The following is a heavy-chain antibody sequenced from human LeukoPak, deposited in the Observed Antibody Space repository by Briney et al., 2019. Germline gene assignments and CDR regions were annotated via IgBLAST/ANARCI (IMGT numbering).Heavy chain of an antibody. V-gene: IGHV3-7*02. CDR1: GFTFSSDW. Sequence: GGSLRLSCAGSGFTFSSDWMTWVRQAPGKGLEWVANMSPNGNDKHYLDSVKGRFTISRDNAKNSLFLQMNSLRAEDTALYYCAISRYYAFDYWGQGSLVTVSS. CDR3: AISRYYAFDY. J-gene: IGHJ4*02. D-gene: IGHD3-22*01. CDR2: MSPNGNDK.